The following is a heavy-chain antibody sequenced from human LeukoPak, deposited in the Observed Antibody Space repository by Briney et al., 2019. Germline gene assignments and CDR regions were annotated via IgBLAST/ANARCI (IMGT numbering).Heavy chain of an antibody. D-gene: IGHD3-3*01. CDR2: IKSKTDGGTT. V-gene: IGHV3-15*01. CDR1: GFTVSSNE. Sequence: GGSLRLSCAVSGFTVSSNEMSWVRQAPGKGLEWVGRIKSKTDGGTTDYAAPVKGRFTISRDDSKNTLYLQMNSLKTEDTAVYYCTTVYYDFWSGYSNDAFDIWGQGTLVTVSS. J-gene: IGHJ3*02. CDR3: TTVYYDFWSGYSNDAFDI.